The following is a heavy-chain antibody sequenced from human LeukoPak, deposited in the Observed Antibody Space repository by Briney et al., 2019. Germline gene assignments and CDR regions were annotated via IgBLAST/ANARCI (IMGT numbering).Heavy chain of an antibody. D-gene: IGHD1-26*01. J-gene: IGHJ4*02. CDR2: ISSSSSYI. CDR1: GFTFSNYG. CDR3: ARESRSGSYIDY. Sequence: PGGTLRLSCAASGFTFSNYGMNWVRQAPGKGLEWVSSISSSSSYIYYADSVKGRFTISRDNAKNSLYLQMNSLRAEDTAVYYCARESRSGSYIDYWGQGTLVTVSS. V-gene: IGHV3-21*01.